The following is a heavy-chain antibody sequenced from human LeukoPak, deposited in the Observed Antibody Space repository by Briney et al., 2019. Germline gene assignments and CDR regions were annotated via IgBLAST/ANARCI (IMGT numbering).Heavy chain of an antibody. V-gene: IGHV4-30-4*08. CDR1: GGSISSGDYY. Sequence: SETLSLTCTVSGGSISSGDYYWGWIRQPPGKGLEWIVYIYYSGSTYYTPSLKSRVTISVDTSKNQFSLKLSSVTAADTAVYYCARVVVVVAAIDYWGQGTLVTVSS. J-gene: IGHJ4*02. CDR3: ARVVVVVAAIDY. D-gene: IGHD2-15*01. CDR2: IYYSGST.